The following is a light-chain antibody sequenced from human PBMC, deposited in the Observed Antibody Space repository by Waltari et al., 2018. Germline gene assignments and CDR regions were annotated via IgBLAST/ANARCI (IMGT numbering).Light chain of an antibody. CDR1: SSDVDGFNF. V-gene: IGLV2-14*03. CDR3: SSYTSVNTR. Sequence: QSALTQPASISGSPGQSINTPCPGNSSDVDGFNFFSWYQQYPVKAPKLIIYDVANRPSGVSHRFSGSRSGNTASLTISGLQAEDEADYYCSSYTSVNTRFGGGTKLTVL. CDR2: DVA. J-gene: IGLJ2*01.